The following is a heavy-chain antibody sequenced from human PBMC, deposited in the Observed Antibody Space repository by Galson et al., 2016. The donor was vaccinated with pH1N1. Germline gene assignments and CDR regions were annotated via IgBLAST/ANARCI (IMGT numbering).Heavy chain of an antibody. CDR3: AKQRGHSSGGWSGAFDI. CDR2: VSGHDDDT. D-gene: IGHD6-19*01. CDR1: GFVFSNHA. J-gene: IGHJ3*02. V-gene: IGHV3-23*01. Sequence: SLRLSCAASGFVFSNHAMTWVRQAPGEGLEWVSSVSGHDDDTFYADSVKGRFTISRDNSKNTMFLYMNSLRADDTALYYCAKQRGHSSGGWSGAFDIWGPGTTVTVSS.